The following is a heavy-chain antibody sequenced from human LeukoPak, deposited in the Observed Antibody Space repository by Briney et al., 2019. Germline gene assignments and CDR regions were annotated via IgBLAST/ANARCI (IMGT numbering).Heavy chain of an antibody. J-gene: IGHJ4*02. CDR1: GGSISSHY. Sequence: SETLSLTSTVSGGSISSHYWSWVRRTPEKGLELIGYISSSGGTKYNASLKSRVSISMDTSMNQFSLKLTSVIAADTAVFYCARLLDWGPFDFWGQGTLVTVSS. D-gene: IGHD3-16*01. CDR2: ISSSGGT. V-gene: IGHV4-4*09. CDR3: ARLLDWGPFDF.